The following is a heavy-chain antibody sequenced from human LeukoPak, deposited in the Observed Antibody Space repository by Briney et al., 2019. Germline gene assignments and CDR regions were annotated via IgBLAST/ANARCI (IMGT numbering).Heavy chain of an antibody. CDR2: ISYDGSNK. Sequence: PGGSLRLSCAASGFTFSSYGMHWVRQAPGKGLEWVAVISYDGSNKYYADSVKGRFTISRDNSKNTLYLQMNSLRAEDTAVYYCARGYEYYDFWSGYRTLYYFDYWGQGTLVTVSS. CDR1: GFTFSSYG. D-gene: IGHD3-3*01. J-gene: IGHJ4*02. CDR3: ARGYEYYDFWSGYRTLYYFDY. V-gene: IGHV3-30*03.